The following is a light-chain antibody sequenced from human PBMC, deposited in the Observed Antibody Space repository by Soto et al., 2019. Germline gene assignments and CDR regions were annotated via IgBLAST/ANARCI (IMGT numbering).Light chain of an antibody. CDR1: SSELAIYNY. V-gene: IGLV2-14*01. Sequence: QSVLTQPASVSGSTGQSITISCTGTSSELAIYNYVSWYQQQPGKAPKLMIYQVTNRPSGVSNRFSGSRSGNTASLTISGLQAEDEADYYCGSYTDSSNYVFGTGTKVTVL. CDR2: QVT. J-gene: IGLJ1*01. CDR3: GSYTDSSNYV.